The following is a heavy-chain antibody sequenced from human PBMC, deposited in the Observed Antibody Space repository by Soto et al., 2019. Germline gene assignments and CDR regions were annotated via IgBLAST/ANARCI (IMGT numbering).Heavy chain of an antibody. D-gene: IGHD1-1*01. Sequence: QITLKQAGPTLVKPTEPLTLTCTFSGFSFTTTRMGVGWTRQPPGKALEWLPIIYWDGESRYNPLLRMRLTLTEXTSXXQKVLTMTNMDPKDTATYYCAHRESTGTTTYFDSWGQGIPVTVAS. CDR2: IYWDGES. CDR1: GFSFTTTRMG. V-gene: IGHV2-5*02. J-gene: IGHJ4*02. CDR3: AHRESTGTTTYFDS.